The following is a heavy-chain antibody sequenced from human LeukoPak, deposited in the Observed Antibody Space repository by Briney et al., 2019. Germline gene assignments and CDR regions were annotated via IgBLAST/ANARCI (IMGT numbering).Heavy chain of an antibody. CDR3: VRDRFFYDSRGHGVFDY. D-gene: IGHD3-22*01. CDR2: INQDGSAK. J-gene: IGHJ4*02. CDR1: GFTFSSHS. Sequence: GGSLRLSCAASGFTFSSHSMNWVRQAPGKGLEWVANINQDGSAKYYVDSMKGRFSISRDNANNSLYLQMNNLRAEDTAVYYCVRDRFFYDSRGHGVFDYWGQGTLVTVSS. V-gene: IGHV3-7*01.